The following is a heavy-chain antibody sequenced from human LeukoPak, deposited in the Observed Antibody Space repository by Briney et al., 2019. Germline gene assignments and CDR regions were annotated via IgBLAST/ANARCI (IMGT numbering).Heavy chain of an antibody. CDR1: GFTFSSYA. CDR3: AKSAPQSYDFWSGYWVPFDY. D-gene: IGHD3-3*01. J-gene: IGHJ4*02. Sequence: GGSLRLSCAASGFTFSSYAMSWVRQAPGKGLEWVSAISGSGGSTYYADSVKGRFTISRDNSKNTLYLQMNSLRAEDTAVYYCAKSAPQSYDFWSGYWVPFDYWGQGTLVTVSS. CDR2: ISGSGGST. V-gene: IGHV3-23*01.